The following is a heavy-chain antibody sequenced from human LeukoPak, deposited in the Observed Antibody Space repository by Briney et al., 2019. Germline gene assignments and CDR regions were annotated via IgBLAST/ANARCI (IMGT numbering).Heavy chain of an antibody. CDR2: FDPEDGET. V-gene: IGHV1-24*01. D-gene: IGHD3-10*01. CDR3: ATPPGRDYYGSGLQN. Sequence: ASVKVSFKVSGYTLTELSMHWVRQAPGKGLEWMGGFDPEDGETIYAQKFQGRVTMTEDTSTDTAYMELSSLRSEDTAVYYCATPPGRDYYGSGLQNWGQGTLVTVSS. CDR1: GYTLTELS. J-gene: IGHJ4*02.